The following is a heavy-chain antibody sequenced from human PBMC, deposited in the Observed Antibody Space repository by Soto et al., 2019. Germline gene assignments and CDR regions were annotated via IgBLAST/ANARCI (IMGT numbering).Heavy chain of an antibody. J-gene: IGHJ2*01. V-gene: IGHV3-33*01. D-gene: IGHD1-7*01. CDR3: AREGNCDFSEWYFDL. Sequence: QVQLVESGGGVVQPGRSLRLSCAASGFTFSSYGMHWVRQAPGKGLEWVAVIWYDGSNKYYADSVKGRFTISRDNSKNTLYLQMNSLRAEDTAVYYCAREGNCDFSEWYFDLWGRGTLVTVSS. CDR2: IWYDGSNK. CDR1: GFTFSSYG.